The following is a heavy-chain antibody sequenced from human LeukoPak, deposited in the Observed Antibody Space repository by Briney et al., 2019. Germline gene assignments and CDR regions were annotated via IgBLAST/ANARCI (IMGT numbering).Heavy chain of an antibody. CDR1: GFTFSNYA. J-gene: IGHJ2*01. Sequence: GGSLRLSCAASGFTFSNYAMTWVRQAPGKGLEWVSILSDSGVYTYYPGSVKGRFTISRENAKNSLYLQMNSLRAGDTAVYYCAREMGDKYSSSWALDLWGRGTLVTVSS. CDR3: AREMGDKYSSSWALDL. D-gene: IGHD6-13*01. V-gene: IGHV3-23*01. CDR2: LSDSGVYT.